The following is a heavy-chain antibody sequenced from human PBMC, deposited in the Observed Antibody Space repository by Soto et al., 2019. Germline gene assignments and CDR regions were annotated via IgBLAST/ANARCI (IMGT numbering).Heavy chain of an antibody. Sequence: PGGSLRLSCAASGFSVSRAYMTWVRQAPGKGLGWVSVIYSSGSTYYADSVKGRFAISRDSSENIMYLQMNSLRVEDTAVYYCARDVGSITLIRGVLNSYYYAMDVWGQGATVTVSS. J-gene: IGHJ6*02. CDR1: GFSVSRAY. CDR2: IYSSGST. V-gene: IGHV3-53*01. CDR3: ARDVGSITLIRGVLNSYYYAMDV. D-gene: IGHD3-10*01.